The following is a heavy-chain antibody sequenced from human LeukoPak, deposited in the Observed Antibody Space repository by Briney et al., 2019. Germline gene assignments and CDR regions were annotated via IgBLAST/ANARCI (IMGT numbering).Heavy chain of an antibody. CDR1: GGSFSSGDYY. CDR3: ARDRLSSSHNHDSFNI. D-gene: IGHD6-13*01. Sequence: SETLSLTCTVSGGSFSSGDYYWSWIRQPAGKGLEWIGRIYTSGNTDYNPSLRSRVTISVDTPKNQFSLRLSSLTAADTAVYYCARDRLSSSHNHDSFNIWGQGTMVTVSS. V-gene: IGHV4-61*02. CDR2: IYTSGNT. J-gene: IGHJ3*02.